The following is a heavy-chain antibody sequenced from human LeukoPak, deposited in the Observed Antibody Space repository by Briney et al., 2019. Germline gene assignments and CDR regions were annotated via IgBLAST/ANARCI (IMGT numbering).Heavy chain of an antibody. D-gene: IGHD3-22*01. CDR1: GFTFSSYS. V-gene: IGHV3-21*01. J-gene: IGHJ4*02. CDR2: ISSSSSYI. CDR3: ARDTRTYYYDSSGLTVPTNANDY. Sequence: PGGSLRLSCAASGFTFSSYSMNWVRQAPGKGLEWVSSISSSSSYIYYADSVKGRFTISRDSAKNSLYLQMNSLRAEDTAVYYCARDTRTYYYDSSGLTVPTNANDYWGQGTLVTVSS.